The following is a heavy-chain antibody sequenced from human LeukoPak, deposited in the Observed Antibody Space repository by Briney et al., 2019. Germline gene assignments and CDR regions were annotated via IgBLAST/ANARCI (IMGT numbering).Heavy chain of an antibody. V-gene: IGHV1-2*02. D-gene: IGHD6-13*01. J-gene: IGHJ3*02. CDR2: INPNTGGT. CDR1: GNTFTGYY. CDR3: ARGAAAGYHDAFGI. Sequence: ASVKVSCKASGNTFTGYYMHWVRQAPGQGLEWMGWINPNTGGTNYAQNFQGRVTMTRDTSISTAYMELSRLRSDDTAVYYCARGAAAGYHDAFGIWGQGTMVTVSS.